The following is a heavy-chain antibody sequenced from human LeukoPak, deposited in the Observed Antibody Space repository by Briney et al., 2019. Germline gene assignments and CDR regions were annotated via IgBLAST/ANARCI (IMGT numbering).Heavy chain of an antibody. CDR2: ISAYNGNT. V-gene: IGHV1-18*04. Sequence: ASVKVSCKASGYTFTSYGISWVRQAPGQELEWMGWISAYNGNTNYAQKLQGRVTMTTDTSTSTAYMELRSLRSDDTAVYYCASIGGSSWYRWFDPSGQGTLVTVSS. J-gene: IGHJ5*02. CDR1: GYTFTSYG. CDR3: ASIGGSSWYRWFDP. D-gene: IGHD6-13*01.